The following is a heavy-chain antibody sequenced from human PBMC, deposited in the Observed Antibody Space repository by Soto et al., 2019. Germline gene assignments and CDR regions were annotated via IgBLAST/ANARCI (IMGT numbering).Heavy chain of an antibody. CDR2: MTGSGGDI. CDR1: GFSVGTYA. V-gene: IGHV3-23*01. Sequence: EVQLLESGGGLVQPGGSLRLSCAASGFSVGTYAMMLVRQPPGKGQEWVAGMTGSGGDIRYADPVKGRFTISKDNSKNTLYLQMNNVRAGDTAIYYCAKDAVYGDGLWLAGNWGQGTLVTVSS. D-gene: IGHD2-21*02. CDR3: AKDAVYGDGLWLAGN. J-gene: IGHJ4*02.